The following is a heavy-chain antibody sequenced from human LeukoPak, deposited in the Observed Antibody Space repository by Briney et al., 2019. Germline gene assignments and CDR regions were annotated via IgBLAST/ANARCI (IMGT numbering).Heavy chain of an antibody. CDR3: ARDRGGTGDFDY. CDR2: INIGDGDT. V-gene: IGHV1-3*04. Sequence: GASVKVSCKASGCSFTSFVIHWLRRAPGQRLEWMGWINIGDGDTKFSQKFQDRVTIARDTSASTAYMELRSLRSEDTAIYYCARDRGGTGDFDYWGQGTLVTVSS. CDR1: GCSFTSFV. D-gene: IGHD1-1*01. J-gene: IGHJ4*02.